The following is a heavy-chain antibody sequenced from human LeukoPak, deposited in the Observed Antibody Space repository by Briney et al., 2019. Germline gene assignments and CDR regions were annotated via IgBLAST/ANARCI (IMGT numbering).Heavy chain of an antibody. V-gene: IGHV3-23*01. CDR3: AKQGSSGCLDY. CDR2: ISGSGGST. D-gene: IGHD6-19*01. CDR1: GFTFSSYA. J-gene: IGHJ4*02. Sequence: GASLRLSCAASGFTFSSYAMSWVRQAPGKGPEWVSAISGSGGSTYYADSVKGRFTISRDNSKNTLYLQMNSLRAEDTAVYYCAKQGSSGCLDYWGQGTLVTVSS.